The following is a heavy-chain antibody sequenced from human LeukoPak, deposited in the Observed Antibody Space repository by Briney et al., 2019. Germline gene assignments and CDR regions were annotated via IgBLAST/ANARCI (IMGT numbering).Heavy chain of an antibody. J-gene: IGHJ6*03. Sequence: PSETLSLTCTVSGGSISTYYWSWIRQPPGKGLDWIGYIYNSGSTNYNPSLKSRVTISVDTSKNQFSLKLSSVTAADTAVYYCARVTYTIADRYYYYMDVWGKGTTVTVSS. CDR1: GGSISTYY. V-gene: IGHV4-59*01. D-gene: IGHD6-6*01. CDR2: IYNSGST. CDR3: ARVTYTIADRYYYYMDV.